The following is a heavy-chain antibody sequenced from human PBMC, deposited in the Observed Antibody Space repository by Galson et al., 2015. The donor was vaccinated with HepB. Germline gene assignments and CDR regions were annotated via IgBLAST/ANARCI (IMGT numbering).Heavy chain of an antibody. CDR1: GYTFTSYD. D-gene: IGHD3-10*01. CDR3: ARCPPPLKPPKYGSGSYYCDY. Sequence: SVKVSCKASGYTFTSYDINWVRQATGQGLEWMGWMNPNSGNTGYAQKFQGRVTMTRNTSISTAYMELSSLSSEDTAVYYCARCPPPLKPPKYGSGSYYCDYWGQGTLVTVSS. J-gene: IGHJ4*02. V-gene: IGHV1-8*01. CDR2: MNPNSGNT.